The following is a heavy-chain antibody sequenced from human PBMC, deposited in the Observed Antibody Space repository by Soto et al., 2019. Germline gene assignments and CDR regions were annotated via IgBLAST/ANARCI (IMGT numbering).Heavy chain of an antibody. J-gene: IGHJ6*02. CDR1: GGSISSGDYY. CDR3: ARERIVADRSGDYWNYMDV. Sequence: QVQLQESGPGLVNPSQTLSLTCTVSGGSISSGDYYWSWIRQPPGKGLEWIGYIHNIGRTYYNPSLWSGLSIAVDTSKTHFSLKLTSVTAADTGVYYCARERIVADRSGDYWNYMDVWGQWTTVTVSS. CDR2: IHNIGRT. V-gene: IGHV4-30-4*01. D-gene: IGHD3-22*01.